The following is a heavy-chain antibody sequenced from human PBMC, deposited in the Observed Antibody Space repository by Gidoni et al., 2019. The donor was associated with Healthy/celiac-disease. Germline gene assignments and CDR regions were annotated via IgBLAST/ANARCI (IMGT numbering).Heavy chain of an antibody. D-gene: IGHD4-17*01. V-gene: IGHV3-66*01. J-gene: IGHJ6*02. CDR2: IYSGGST. CDR3: ARDFYGDSLGYGMDV. CDR1: GFTVSSNY. Sequence: EVHLVESGGGLVQPGWSLRLSCAASGFTVSSNYMSWVRQAPGKGLEWVSGIYSGGSTYYADSVKGRFTIARDKSKNTLYLQMNSRRAEDTAVYYCARDFYGDSLGYGMDVWGQGTTVTVSS.